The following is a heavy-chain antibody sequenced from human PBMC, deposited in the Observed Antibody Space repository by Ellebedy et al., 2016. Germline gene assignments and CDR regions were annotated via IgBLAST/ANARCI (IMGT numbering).Heavy chain of an antibody. CDR3: ARGSPTTNYYYYYMDV. CDR1: GYTFTGYY. D-gene: IGHD1-7*01. Sequence: ASVKVSCXASGYTFTGYYMHWVRQAPGQGLEWMGWINPNSGGTNYAQKFQGRVTMTRDTSISTAYMELSSLRSEDTAVYYCARGSPTTNYYYYYMDVWGKGTTVTVSS. CDR2: INPNSGGT. V-gene: IGHV1-2*02. J-gene: IGHJ6*03.